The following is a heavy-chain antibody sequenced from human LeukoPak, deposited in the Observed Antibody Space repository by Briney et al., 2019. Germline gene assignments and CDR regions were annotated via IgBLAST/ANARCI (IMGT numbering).Heavy chain of an antibody. CDR3: ARSRVWSDYWGYFDY. J-gene: IGHJ4*02. Sequence: PSETLSLTRTVSGGSIIGYYWNWIRQPPGKGLDWIGYIYHSGSTNYNPSLKSRVTISVDTSKTQISLKLRAVTAADTAVYYCARSRVWSDYWGYFDYWGQGTLVTVSS. V-gene: IGHV4-59*01. D-gene: IGHD3-3*01. CDR2: IYHSGST. CDR1: GGSIIGYY.